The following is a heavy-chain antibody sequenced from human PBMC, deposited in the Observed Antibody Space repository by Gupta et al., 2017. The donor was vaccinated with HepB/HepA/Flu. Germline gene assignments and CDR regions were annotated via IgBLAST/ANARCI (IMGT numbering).Heavy chain of an antibody. Sequence: QVQLVQSGAEVKKPGASVKVSCKASGYTFTGYSMHWVRQDPGQGLEWMGWINTNSGGTKYSQKFQGRVTMTRDTSISTAYMELSGLRSDDTAMYYCARDGAYCSSTGCYTNWFDPWGQGTLVTVSS. V-gene: IGHV1-2*02. J-gene: IGHJ5*02. CDR1: GYTFTGYS. CDR3: ARDGAYCSSTGCYTNWFDP. CDR2: INTNSGGT. D-gene: IGHD2-2*02.